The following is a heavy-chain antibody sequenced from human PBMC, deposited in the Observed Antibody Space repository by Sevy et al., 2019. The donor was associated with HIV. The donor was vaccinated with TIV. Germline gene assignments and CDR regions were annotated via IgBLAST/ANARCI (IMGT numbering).Heavy chain of an antibody. D-gene: IGHD6-19*01. V-gene: IGHV3-15*07. Sequence: GGSLRLSCSASDFPFTNAWMNWVRQAPGKGLEWVGRIKSTTDGGTTDYAAPVKGRFTISRDDSKNTVYLEMNSLKTDDTAVYYCVDIAVAGASDHWGQGTLVTVSS. CDR1: DFPFTNAW. J-gene: IGHJ4*02. CDR2: IKSTTDGGTT. CDR3: VDIAVAGASDH.